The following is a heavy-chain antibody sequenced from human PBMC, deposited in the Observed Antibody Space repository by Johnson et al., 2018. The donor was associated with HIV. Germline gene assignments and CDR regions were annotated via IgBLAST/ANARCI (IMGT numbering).Heavy chain of an antibody. Sequence: QVQLVESGGGVVQPGGSLRLSCAASGFTFSSYGMHWVRQAPGKGLEWVAFIRYDGSNKYYVDYVKGRFTISRDNSKNTLYLQMNSLRPEDTAVYYCARPMGTYYNFWSGSNAFDIWGQGTMVTVSS. D-gene: IGHD3-3*01. CDR3: ARPMGTYYNFWSGSNAFDI. V-gene: IGHV3-30*02. CDR2: IRYDGSNK. J-gene: IGHJ3*02. CDR1: GFTFSSYG.